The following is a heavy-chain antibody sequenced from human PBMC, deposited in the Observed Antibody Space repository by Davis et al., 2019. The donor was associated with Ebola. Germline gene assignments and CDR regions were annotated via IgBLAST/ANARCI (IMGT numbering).Heavy chain of an antibody. CDR3: ARELAVVYFDY. V-gene: IGHV3-21*01. CDR1: RFTFSSYS. J-gene: IGHJ4*02. D-gene: IGHD6-19*01. Sequence: GESLKISCAASRFTFSSYSMNWVRQAPGKGLEWVSSISSNSGHTYYADSVKGRFTISRDNAKNSLYLQMNSLRAEDTAVYYCARELAVVYFDYWGQGFLVTVSS. CDR2: ISSNSGHT.